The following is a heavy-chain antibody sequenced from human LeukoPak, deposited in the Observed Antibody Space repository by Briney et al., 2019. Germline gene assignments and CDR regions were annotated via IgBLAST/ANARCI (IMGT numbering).Heavy chain of an antibody. V-gene: IGHV3-7*01. CDR3: AKEGAYPIITYDS. CDR1: GFTFSSYW. Sequence: PGGSLRLSCAASGFTFSSYWMNWVRQAPGKGLEWVAHIKGDGNEKNYVDSVRGRFSISRDNAKNSLYLQMDSLRAEDTAVYYCAKEGAYPIITYDSWGQGALVTVSS. D-gene: IGHD3-10*01. CDR2: IKGDGNEK. J-gene: IGHJ5*01.